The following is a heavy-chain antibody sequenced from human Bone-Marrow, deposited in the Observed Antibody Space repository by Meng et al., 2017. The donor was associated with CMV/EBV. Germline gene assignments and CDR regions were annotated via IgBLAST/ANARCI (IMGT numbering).Heavy chain of an antibody. CDR2: ISSSYKTI. CDR1: GCTFSDYY. J-gene: IGHJ6*02. Sequence: GESLKISFAAPGCTFSDYYMTWIRQAPGKGLEWVSYISSSYKTIYNADSVKGRFTISRDNAKNSLYLQMSSLRAEDTAVYYCARIGSGWHDYQYGMDVWGQGTTVTVSS. D-gene: IGHD6-19*01. V-gene: IGHV3-11*01. CDR3: ARIGSGWHDYQYGMDV.